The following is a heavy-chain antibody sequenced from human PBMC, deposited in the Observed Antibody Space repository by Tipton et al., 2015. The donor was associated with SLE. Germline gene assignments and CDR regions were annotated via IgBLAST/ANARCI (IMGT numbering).Heavy chain of an antibody. V-gene: IGHV3-23*01. CDR3: AKDRYCGGGTCFASYFDS. D-gene: IGHD2-15*01. J-gene: IGHJ4*02. CDR2: ISGGGGST. Sequence: SLRLSCAASGFTFSNYGMHWVRQAPGKGLEWVSTISGGGGSTYYADSVRGRFTISRDNSKNTLSLQMNSLRGEDTAIYYCAKDRYCGGGTCFASYFDSWGQGTLVAVSS. CDR1: GFTFSNYG.